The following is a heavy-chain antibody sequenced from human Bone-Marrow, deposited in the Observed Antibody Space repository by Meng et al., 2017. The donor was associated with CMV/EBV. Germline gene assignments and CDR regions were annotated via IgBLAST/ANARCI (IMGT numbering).Heavy chain of an antibody. J-gene: IGHJ4*02. CDR1: NYTFTNYY. Sequence: ASVKDSCKTSNYTFTNYYLHWVRQAPGQGPEWLGEINPSGGRTNVAQRFRGRVTITSDTSTSTVYMQLTSVRSDDTAMYCCARDRATTSSGAYFDFWGQGSLVTVSS. CDR3: ARDRATTSSGAYFDF. CDR2: INPSGGRT. V-gene: IGHV1-46*01. D-gene: IGHD6-6*01.